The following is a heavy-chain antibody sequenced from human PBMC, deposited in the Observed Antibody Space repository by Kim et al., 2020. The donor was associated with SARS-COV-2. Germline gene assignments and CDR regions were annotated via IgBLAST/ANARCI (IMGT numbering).Heavy chain of an antibody. CDR1: GSSIGIGYY. J-gene: IGHJ3*01. Sequence: SETLSLTCSVSGSSIGIGYYWAWVRQPPGRGLEWVGSISHGGHTNYNSSLLSRLTISVDTSKRLFSLMLTSVTAADTAVYYCARMFLGLSYNFDVCGRAT. D-gene: IGHD1-20*01. V-gene: IGHV4-38-2*01. CDR2: ISHGGHT. CDR3: ARMFLGLSYNFDV.